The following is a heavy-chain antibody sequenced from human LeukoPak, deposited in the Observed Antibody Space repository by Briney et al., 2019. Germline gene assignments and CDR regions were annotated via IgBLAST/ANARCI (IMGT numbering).Heavy chain of an antibody. CDR3: ARQLVT. V-gene: IGHV3-66*04. D-gene: IGHD3-16*02. J-gene: IGHJ5*02. CDR2: IYSGGST. Sequence: AGGSLRLSCAASGFTVNSNYMSWVRQAPGKGLEWVSVIYSGGSTYYADSVKGRFTISRDNSKNTLYLQMNSLRAEDAAVYYCARQLVTWGQGTLVTVSS. CDR1: GFTVNSNY.